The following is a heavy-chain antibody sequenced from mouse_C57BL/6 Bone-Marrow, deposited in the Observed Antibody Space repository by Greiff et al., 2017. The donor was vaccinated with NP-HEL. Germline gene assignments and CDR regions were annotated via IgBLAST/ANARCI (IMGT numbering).Heavy chain of an antibody. CDR2: GQGLEWIG. D-gene: IGHD6-1*01. CDR3: SEDSAVYYCVTGPSGY. J-gene: IGHJ3*01. V-gene: IGHV1-87*01. Sequence: TNYWMQWVKQRPGQGLEWIGAIYPGNGDTSYNQKFKGKATLTADKSSSTAYMQLSSLTSEDSAVYYCVTGPSGYWGQGTLVTVSA.